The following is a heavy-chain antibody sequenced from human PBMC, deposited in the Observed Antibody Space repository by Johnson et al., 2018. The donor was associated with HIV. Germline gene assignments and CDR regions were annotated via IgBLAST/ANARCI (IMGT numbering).Heavy chain of an antibody. Sequence: VQLVESGGGVARPGGSLRLSCAASGFTVSSNYMSWVRQAPGKGLEWVSVIYSGGSTYYADSVKGRFTISRDNSKNTLYVQMNSLRAEDTAVYYCARGIQPDAFDIWGQGTMVTVSS. CDR3: ARGIQPDAFDI. D-gene: IGHD2-2*01. CDR1: GFTVSSNY. CDR2: IYSGGST. V-gene: IGHV3-53*01. J-gene: IGHJ3*02.